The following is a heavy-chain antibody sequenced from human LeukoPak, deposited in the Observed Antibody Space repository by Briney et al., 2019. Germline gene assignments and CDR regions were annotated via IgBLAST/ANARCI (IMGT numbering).Heavy chain of an antibody. J-gene: IGHJ4*02. CDR1: GYSFTSYW. CDR2: IDPSDSYT. D-gene: IGHD3-10*01. V-gene: IGHV5-10-1*01. CDR3: ARRFGFGELIDY. Sequence: GEPLKISCKGSGYSFTSYWISWVRQMPGKGLGWMGRIDPSDSYTNYSPSFQGHVTISADKSISTAYLQWSSLKASDTAMYYCARRFGFGELIDYWGQGTLVTVSS.